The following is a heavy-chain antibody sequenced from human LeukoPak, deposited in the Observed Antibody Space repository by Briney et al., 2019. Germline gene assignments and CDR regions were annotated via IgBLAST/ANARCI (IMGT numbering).Heavy chain of an antibody. D-gene: IGHD4-17*01. V-gene: IGHV4-4*07. CDR1: CNSISSYY. CDR3: ARETTGLARYFDY. CDR2: TYTSGST. Sequence: SETLSLTCTISCNSISSYYWIWIRQPAGKGLEWIGRTYTSGSTNYNLSLKSRVTMSVDTSKNQFSLNLSSVTAADTAFYYCARETTGLARYFDYWGQGTLVTVSS. J-gene: IGHJ4*02.